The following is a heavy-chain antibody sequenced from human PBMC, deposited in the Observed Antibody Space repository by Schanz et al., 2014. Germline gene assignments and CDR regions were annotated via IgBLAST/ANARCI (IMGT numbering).Heavy chain of an antibody. CDR1: GFTFSSYS. J-gene: IGHJ4*02. Sequence: EEQLLQSGGGLVQPGGSLRLSCAASGFTFSSYSMNWVRQAPGKGLEWVSALSGSGGSTYYADSVKGRFSISRDNAKNSLFLQMNRMRAEDTALYDYAIIGVMVAVAGTRADYWGQGTLVTVSS. CDR2: LSGSGGST. CDR3: AIIGVMVAVAGTRADY. D-gene: IGHD6-19*01. V-gene: IGHV3-48*04.